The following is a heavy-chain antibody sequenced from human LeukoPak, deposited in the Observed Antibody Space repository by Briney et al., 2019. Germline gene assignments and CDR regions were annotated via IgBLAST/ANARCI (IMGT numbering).Heavy chain of an antibody. J-gene: IGHJ4*02. CDR3: ARSVDIDY. Sequence: GGSLRLSCAASGFTFSNYWMHWVRQAPGKGPVWVSRINTDGNITTYADSVKGRFSISRDNAKNALYLQMNSLRAEDTAVYYCARSVDIDYWGQGTLVTVSS. D-gene: IGHD5-12*01. V-gene: IGHV3-74*01. CDR2: INTDGNIT. CDR1: GFTFSNYW.